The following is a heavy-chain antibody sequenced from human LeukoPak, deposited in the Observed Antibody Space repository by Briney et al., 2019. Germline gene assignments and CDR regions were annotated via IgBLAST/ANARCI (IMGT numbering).Heavy chain of an antibody. CDR2: IYYSGST. J-gene: IGHJ4*02. Sequence: KTSETLSLTCTVSGGSISSSSYYWGWIRQPPGKGLEWIGSIYYSGSTYYNPSLKSRVTISVDTSKNQFSLKLSSVTAADTAVYYCARKNSHYFDCWGQGTLVTVSS. D-gene: IGHD2/OR15-2a*01. CDR3: ARKNSHYFDC. CDR1: GGSISSSSYY. V-gene: IGHV4-39*01.